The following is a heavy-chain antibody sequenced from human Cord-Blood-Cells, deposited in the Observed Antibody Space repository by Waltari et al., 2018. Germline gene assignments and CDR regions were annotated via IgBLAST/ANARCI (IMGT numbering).Heavy chain of an antibody. CDR2: IIPIFGTT. CDR1: GGPFNSYA. CDR3: ASFPFYGDPPFYYYYGMDV. Sequence: QVQLVQSGAEVKKPGSSVKVSCKASGGPFNSYAISWVRQDPGQGREWMGGIIPIFGTTNYAQKFQGRVTITADESTSTAYMELSSLRSEDTAVYYCASFPFYGDPPFYYYYGMDVWGQGTTVTVSS. D-gene: IGHD4-17*01. J-gene: IGHJ6*02. V-gene: IGHV1-69*01.